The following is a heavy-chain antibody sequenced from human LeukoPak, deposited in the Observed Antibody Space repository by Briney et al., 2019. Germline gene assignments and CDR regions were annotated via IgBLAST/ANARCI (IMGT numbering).Heavy chain of an antibody. D-gene: IGHD1-26*01. CDR3: TRGYSGSYRIDY. Sequence: GGSLRLSCAASGFTFSSYWMHWVRKAPGKGLVWFSRINSDGSTTSDADSVKGRFTISRDNAKNTLYLQMNSLRAEDTAVYYCTRGYSGSYRIDYWGQGTLSPSPQ. CDR2: INSDGSTT. J-gene: IGHJ4*02. CDR1: GFTFSSYW. V-gene: IGHV3-74*01.